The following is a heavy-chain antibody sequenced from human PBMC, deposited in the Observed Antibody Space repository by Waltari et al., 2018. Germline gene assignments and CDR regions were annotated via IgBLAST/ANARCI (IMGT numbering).Heavy chain of an antibody. CDR2: VYHSSKT. Sequence: QVQLQESGQGLVKPSGTLSLTCAVSGDSISGNYWWSWVRQSPEKGLEWIGQVYHSSKTHYNPSLQSRVTISVDKPKNQFSLNLNSVTAADTAVYYCAGDRAIGLFFDYWGRGTLVTVSS. CDR1: GDSISGNYW. V-gene: IGHV4-4*02. CDR3: AGDRAIGLFFDY. J-gene: IGHJ4*02. D-gene: IGHD2-2*01.